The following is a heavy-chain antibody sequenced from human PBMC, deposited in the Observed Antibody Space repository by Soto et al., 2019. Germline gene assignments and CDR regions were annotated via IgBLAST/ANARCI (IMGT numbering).Heavy chain of an antibody. Sequence: ASVKVSCKASGYTFTSYDINWVRQATGQGLEWMGWMNPNSGNTGYAQKFQGRVTMTRNTSISTAYMELSSLRSGDTAVYYCARGGPGYCSGGSCYRDAFDIWGQGTMVTVSS. CDR3: ARGGPGYCSGGSCYRDAFDI. J-gene: IGHJ3*02. V-gene: IGHV1-8*01. D-gene: IGHD2-15*01. CDR1: GYTFTSYD. CDR2: MNPNSGNT.